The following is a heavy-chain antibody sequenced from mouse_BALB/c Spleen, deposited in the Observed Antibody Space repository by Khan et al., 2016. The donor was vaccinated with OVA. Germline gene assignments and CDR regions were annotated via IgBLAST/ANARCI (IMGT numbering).Heavy chain of an antibody. V-gene: IGHV1-4*01. Sequence: VELVESGAELARPGASVKMSCKASGYTFTSYTMHWVKQRPGQGLEWIGYINPSSGYTKYNQKFKDKATLTADKSSSTAYMQLSSLTSEDTAVYYCARTHERWGQGTTLTVSS. CDR1: GYTFTSYT. CDR2: INPSSGYT. CDR3: ARTHER. J-gene: IGHJ2*01.